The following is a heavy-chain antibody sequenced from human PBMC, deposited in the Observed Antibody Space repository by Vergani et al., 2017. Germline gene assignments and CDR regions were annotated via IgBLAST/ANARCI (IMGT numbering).Heavy chain of an antibody. D-gene: IGHD2-2*01. J-gene: IGHJ2*01. CDR3: ARDLIGAVVPAAMAYWYFDL. CDR2: IIPIFGTA. V-gene: IGHV1-69*18. CDR1: GGTFSSYA. Sequence: QVQLVKSGAEVKKPGSSVKVSCKASGGTFSSYAISWVRQAPGQGLEWMGRIIPIFGTANYAQKFQGRVTITADESTSTAYMELSSLRSEDTAVYYCARDLIGAVVPAAMAYWYFDLWGRGTLVTVSS.